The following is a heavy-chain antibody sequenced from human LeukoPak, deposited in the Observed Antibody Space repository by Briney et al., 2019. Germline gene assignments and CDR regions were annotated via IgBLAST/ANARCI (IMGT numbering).Heavy chain of an antibody. V-gene: IGHV3-74*01. J-gene: IGHJ4*02. D-gene: IGHD6-19*01. CDR2: INTGGTVT. CDR3: ATKQWLAPPPDS. CDR1: GFTFSKYW. Sequence: WGSVRLSCAASGFTFSKYWMLWVRQAPGKGLESVSRINTGGTVTTYADSVKGRFTVSRDNADNTMFLQMNSVRDEDTAVYYCATKQWLAPPPDSWGQGTPVTVSS.